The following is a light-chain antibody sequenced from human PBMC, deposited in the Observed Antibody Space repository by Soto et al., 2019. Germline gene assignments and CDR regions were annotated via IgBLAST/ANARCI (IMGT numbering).Light chain of an antibody. CDR2: DAS. V-gene: IGKV3-11*01. CDR1: QSVSSY. CDR3: QQRSNWPHSIT. J-gene: IGKJ5*01. Sequence: EILLTQSPATLSLSPGARATLPCGASQSVSSYLAWYQQKTGQATRLLIYDASNRATGIPARLSGSGSGKDFTLTISSLETEDFAVYYCQQRSNWPHSITFGQGTRLEIK.